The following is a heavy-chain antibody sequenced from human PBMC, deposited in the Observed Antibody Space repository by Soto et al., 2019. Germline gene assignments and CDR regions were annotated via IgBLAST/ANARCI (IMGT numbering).Heavy chain of an antibody. CDR1: GGSISCYC. J-gene: IGHJ6*02. CDR2: IYTSGTT. D-gene: IGHD3-3*01. V-gene: IGHV4-4*07. CDR3: ARALHYDFWSGPPDV. Sequence: SETLSLTCTVSGGSISCYCWSWIRQRSGKGLEWIGRIYTSGTTKYNPSLNSRVTMSVDTSKNQISLKLSSVTAADTAVYYCARALHYDFWSGPPDVWGQGTTVTVSS.